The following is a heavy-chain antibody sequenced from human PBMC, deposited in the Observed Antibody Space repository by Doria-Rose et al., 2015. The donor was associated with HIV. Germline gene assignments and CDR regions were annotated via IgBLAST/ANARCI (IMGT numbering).Heavy chain of an antibody. J-gene: IGHJ4*02. CDR2: ISSDDER. CDR3: ARIKSSRWYHKYYFAF. D-gene: IGHD6-13*01. CDR1: VVSLSSPGMG. V-gene: IGHV2-26*01. Sequence: QVTLKESGPVLVKPTETLTLTCTVSVVSLSSPGMGVSWIRQPPGKALEWLANISSDDERSYKTSLKSRLTISRCTSKSQVVLTMTDMDPVDTATYYCARIKSSRWYHKYYFAFWGQGTLVIVSA.